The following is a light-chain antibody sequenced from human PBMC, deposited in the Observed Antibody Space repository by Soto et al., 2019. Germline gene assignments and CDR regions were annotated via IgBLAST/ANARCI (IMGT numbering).Light chain of an antibody. CDR2: SAS. CDR1: QGISRY. Sequence: DIQLTQSPAFLSASAGDRVTITCPATQGISRYLAWYQQKPGEVPKLLIHSASTLRSGVPSRFSGSGSGTDFTLTISSRQPEDFATYYCQHFRSFPITFGQGTRLEIK. J-gene: IGKJ5*01. V-gene: IGKV1-27*01. CDR3: QHFRSFPIT.